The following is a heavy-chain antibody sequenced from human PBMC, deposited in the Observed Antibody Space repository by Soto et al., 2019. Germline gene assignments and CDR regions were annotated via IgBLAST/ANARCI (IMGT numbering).Heavy chain of an antibody. J-gene: IGHJ6*02. CDR3: PKAMVRGVTSYYYGMDV. V-gene: IGHV3-30*18. CDR1: GFTFSSYG. CDR2: ISYDGSNK. Sequence: QVQLVESGGGVVQPGRSLRLSCAASGFTFSSYGMHWVRQAPGKGLEWVAVISYDGSNKYYADSVKGRFTISRDNSKNTLVLQMNSLRAEDTAVYYCPKAMVRGVTSYYYGMDVWGQGTTVTVSS. D-gene: IGHD3-10*01.